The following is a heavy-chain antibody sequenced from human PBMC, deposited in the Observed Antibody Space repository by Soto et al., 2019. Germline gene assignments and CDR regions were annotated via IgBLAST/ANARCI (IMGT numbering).Heavy chain of an antibody. Sequence: PGGSLRLSCAASGFTFSSYGMHWVRQAPGKGLEWVAVISYDGSNKYYADSVKGRFTISRDNSKNTLYLQMNSLRAEDTAVYCCAKDLSGYSVYWGQGTLVTVSS. CDR1: GFTFSSYG. CDR3: AKDLSGYSVY. D-gene: IGHD3-9*01. V-gene: IGHV3-30*18. CDR2: ISYDGSNK. J-gene: IGHJ4*02.